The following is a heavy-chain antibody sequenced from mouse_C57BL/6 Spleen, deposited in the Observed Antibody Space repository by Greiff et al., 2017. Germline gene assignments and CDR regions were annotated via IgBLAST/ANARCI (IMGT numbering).Heavy chain of an antibody. Sequence: QVQLKESGAELARPGASVKLSCKASGYTFTSYGISWVKQRTGQGLEWIGEIYPRSGNTYYNEKFKGKATLTADKSSSTAYMELRSLTSEDSAVYFCARIDLLWSFAYWGQGTLVTVSA. V-gene: IGHV1-81*01. CDR3: ARIDLLWSFAY. D-gene: IGHD2-1*01. J-gene: IGHJ3*01. CDR2: IYPRSGNT. CDR1: GYTFTSYG.